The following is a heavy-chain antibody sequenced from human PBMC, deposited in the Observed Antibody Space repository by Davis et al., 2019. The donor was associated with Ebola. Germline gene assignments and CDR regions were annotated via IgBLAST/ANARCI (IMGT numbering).Heavy chain of an antibody. CDR2: ISSGSTYI. D-gene: IGHD2-15*01. V-gene: IGHV3-21*01. Sequence: GESLKISCAASAFIFSSSSMNWVRQAPGKGLEWVSSISSGSTYIYYADSVTGRFTISRDNAKNSLYLQMNSLRVEDTAVYYCAMKSAGDGGFDPWGQGTLVTVSS. J-gene: IGHJ5*02. CDR3: AMKSAGDGGFDP. CDR1: AFIFSSSS.